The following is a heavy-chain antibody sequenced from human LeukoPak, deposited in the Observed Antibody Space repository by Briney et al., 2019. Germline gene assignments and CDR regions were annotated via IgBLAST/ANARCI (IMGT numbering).Heavy chain of an antibody. CDR1: GFTFSSYS. D-gene: IGHD2-2*01. Sequence: GGSLRLSCAASGFTFSSYSMNWVRQAPGKGLEWVSYISSSSSTIYYADSVKGRFTISRDNAKNSLCLQMNSLRAEDTAVYYCARDTNAIVVVPAAIVEYYYYYMDVWGKGTTVTVSS. V-gene: IGHV3-48*01. J-gene: IGHJ6*03. CDR3: ARDTNAIVVVPAAIVEYYYYYMDV. CDR2: ISSSSSTI.